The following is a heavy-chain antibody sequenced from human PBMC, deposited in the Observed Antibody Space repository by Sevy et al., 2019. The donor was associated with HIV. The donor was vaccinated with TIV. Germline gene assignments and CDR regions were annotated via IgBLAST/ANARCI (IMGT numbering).Heavy chain of an antibody. V-gene: IGHV1-69*13. CDR1: GGTFSSYA. CDR2: IIPIFGTA. J-gene: IGHJ6*02. CDR3: ARVGGNCSSTSCHLYYYYGMDV. D-gene: IGHD2-2*01. Sequence: ASVKVSCKASGGTFSSYAISWVRQAPGQGLEWMGGIIPIFGTANYAQKFQGRVTITADESTSTAYMELSSLRSKDTAVYYCARVGGNCSSTSCHLYYYYGMDVWGQGTTVTVSS.